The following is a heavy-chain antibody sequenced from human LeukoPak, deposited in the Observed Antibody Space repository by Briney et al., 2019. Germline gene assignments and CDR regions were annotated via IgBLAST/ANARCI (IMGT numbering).Heavy chain of an antibody. V-gene: IGHV4-34*01. CDR2: INHSGST. CDR1: GGSFSGYY. Sequence: SETLSLTCAVYGGSFSGYYWSWIRQPPGKGLEWIGEINHSGSTNYNPSLKSRVTISVDTSKNQFSLKLSSVTAADTAVYYCARGQWLVPKPFDPWGQGTLVTVSS. CDR3: ARGQWLVPKPFDP. D-gene: IGHD6-19*01. J-gene: IGHJ5*02.